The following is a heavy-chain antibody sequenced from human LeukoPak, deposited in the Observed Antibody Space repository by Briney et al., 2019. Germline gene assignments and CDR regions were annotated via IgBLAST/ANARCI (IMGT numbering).Heavy chain of an antibody. CDR2: INLNSGGT. CDR3: AALGIVASNYYMDV. D-gene: IGHD5-12*01. V-gene: IGHV1-2*02. CDR1: GYTFTGYY. J-gene: IGHJ6*03. Sequence: ASVKVSCKASGYTFTGYYMHWVRQAPGQGLEWMGWINLNSGGTNYAQKFQGRVTMTRDTSISTAYMELSRLRSDDTAVYYCAALGIVASNYYMDVWGKGTTVTVSS.